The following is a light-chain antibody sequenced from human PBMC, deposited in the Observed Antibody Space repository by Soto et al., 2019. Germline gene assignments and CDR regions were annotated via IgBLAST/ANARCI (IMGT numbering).Light chain of an antibody. CDR2: TSS. CDR1: QSMSDS. J-gene: IGKJ2*01. CDR3: QQSYSNSYT. V-gene: IGKV1-39*01. Sequence: DIQLTQSPSSLSASVGDRVTITCRASQSMSDSLNWYQQKSGQAPKLLIYTSSNLESGVPSRFSGGGSVTDFTLTISSLQPEDVGTYFCQQSYSNSYTFGQGTTLEIK.